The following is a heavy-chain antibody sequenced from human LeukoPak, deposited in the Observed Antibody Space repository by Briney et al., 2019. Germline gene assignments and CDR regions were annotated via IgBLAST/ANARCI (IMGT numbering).Heavy chain of an antibody. CDR2: INPNSGGT. D-gene: IGHD6-13*01. Sequence: ASVKVSFKASGYTFTGYYMHWVRQAPGQGLEWMGGINPNSGGTNYAQEFQGRVTMTRDTSISTAYMELSRLRSDDTAVYYCAKDGRFSSSWPALDWGQGTLVTVSS. CDR1: GYTFTGYY. CDR3: AKDGRFSSSWPALD. V-gene: IGHV1-2*02. J-gene: IGHJ4*02.